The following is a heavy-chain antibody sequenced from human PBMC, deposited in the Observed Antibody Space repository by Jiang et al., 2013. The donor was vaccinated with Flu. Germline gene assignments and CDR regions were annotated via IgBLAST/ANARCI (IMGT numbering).Heavy chain of an antibody. CDR2: ISSSGSTI. V-gene: IGHV3-48*03. D-gene: IGHD3-10*01. CDR1: GFTFSSYE. CDR3: ARDHSAYYRGDAFDI. J-gene: IGHJ3*02. Sequence: GLVQPGGSLRLSCAASGFTFSSYEMNWVRQAPGKGLEWVSYISSSGSTIYYADSVKGRFTISRDNAKNSLYLQMNSLRAEDTAVYYCARDHSAYYRGDAFDIWGQGTMVTVSS.